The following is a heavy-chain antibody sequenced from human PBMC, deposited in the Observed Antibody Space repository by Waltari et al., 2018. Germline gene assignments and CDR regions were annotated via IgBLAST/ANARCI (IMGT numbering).Heavy chain of an antibody. CDR2: IYYSGST. Sequence: QLQLQESGPGLVKPSETLSLTCTSSGGSVRRSTYYWGRIRQSPGKGLEWIGSIYYSGSTEYNPSLRGRVTISVDTPKNQFSLKVTSVTAADTAMYYCAKSGADFGSGSYYEAWGQGTMVSVSS. CDR1: GGSVRRSTYY. J-gene: IGHJ5*02. CDR3: AKSGADFGSGSYYEA. D-gene: IGHD3-10*01. V-gene: IGHV4-39*01.